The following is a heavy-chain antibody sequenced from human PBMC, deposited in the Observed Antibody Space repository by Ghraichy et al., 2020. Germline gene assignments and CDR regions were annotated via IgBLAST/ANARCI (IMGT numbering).Heavy chain of an antibody. V-gene: IGHV3-48*02. D-gene: IGHD3-22*01. J-gene: IGHJ3*02. Sequence: GGSLRLSCAASGFTFSSYSMNWVRQAPGKGLEWVSYISSSSSTIYYADSVKGRFTISRDNAKNSLYLQMNSLRDEDTAVYYCARGNPTYYYDSSGYHAAFDIWGQGTMVTVSS. CDR2: ISSSSSTI. CDR3: ARGNPTYYYDSSGYHAAFDI. CDR1: GFTFSSYS.